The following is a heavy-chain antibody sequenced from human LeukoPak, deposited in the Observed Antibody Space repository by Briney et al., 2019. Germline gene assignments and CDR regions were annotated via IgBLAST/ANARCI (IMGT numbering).Heavy chain of an antibody. D-gene: IGHD5-18*01. CDR3: ARLRGYTYGNPGY. Sequence: PSETLSLTCTVSGGSISTSSSYYWGWIRQPPGKGLEWIGSIYYTGDTYYNSSLKSRVTISVDTSKNQFALKLTSVTAADTAQYYCARLRGYTYGNPGYWGQGSLVTVS. J-gene: IGHJ4*02. CDR2: IYYTGDT. V-gene: IGHV4-39*01. CDR1: GGSISTSSSYY.